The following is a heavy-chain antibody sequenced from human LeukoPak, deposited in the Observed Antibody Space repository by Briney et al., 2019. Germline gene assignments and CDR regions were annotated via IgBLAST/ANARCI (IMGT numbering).Heavy chain of an antibody. J-gene: IGHJ4*02. CDR1: GGSFSGYY. CDR2: INHSGST. Sequence: PSETLSLTCAVYGGSFSGYYWSWIRQPPGKGLEWIGEINHSGSTNYNPSLKSRVTISVDTSKNQFSLKLSSVTAADTAVYYCAGAGRRVDYWGQGTLVTVSS. CDR3: AGAGRRVDY. V-gene: IGHV4-34*01.